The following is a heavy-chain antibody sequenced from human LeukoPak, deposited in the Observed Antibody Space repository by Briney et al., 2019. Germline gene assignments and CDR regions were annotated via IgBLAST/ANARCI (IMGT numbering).Heavy chain of an antibody. Sequence: SETLSLTCTVSGGSISSYYWSWIRQPPGKGLEWIGYIYYSGSTNYNPSLKSRVTISVDTSKNQFSLKLSSVTAADTAVYYCASSPTAPDRLGDYFDYWGLGTLVTVSS. V-gene: IGHV4-59*01. D-gene: IGHD1-14*01. J-gene: IGHJ4*02. CDR3: ASSPTAPDRLGDYFDY. CDR2: IYYSGST. CDR1: GGSISSYY.